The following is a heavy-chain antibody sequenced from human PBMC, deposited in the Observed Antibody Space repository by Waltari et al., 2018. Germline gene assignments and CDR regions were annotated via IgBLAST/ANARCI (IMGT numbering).Heavy chain of an antibody. Sequence: QVQLQASGPGLVKPSETLSLTCTVSGGSISSYYWSWIRQPPGKGLEWSGYIYYSGSTNHNPSLKRRVNIAVDKSQNQVSLKLSYVTAADTAGYYCARGSYYDFRGGANYYYYMDVWGKGTTVTVSS. CDR1: GGSISSYY. V-gene: IGHV4-59*01. CDR2: IYYSGST. J-gene: IGHJ6*03. D-gene: IGHD3-3*01. CDR3: ARGSYYDFRGGANYYYYMDV.